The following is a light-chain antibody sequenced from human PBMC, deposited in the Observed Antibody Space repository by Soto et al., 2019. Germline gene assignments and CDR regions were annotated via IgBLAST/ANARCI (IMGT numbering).Light chain of an antibody. J-gene: IGKJ3*01. Sequence: DIQMTQSPPTLSASVGDRVTITCRASQSISSRLAWYQQKPGRAPKLLIYKASSLESGVPSRFSGSGSGTEFTLTISSLQPDDFATDYCQQYNSYSSFGPGTKVDIK. V-gene: IGKV1-5*03. CDR3: QQYNSYSS. CDR1: QSISSR. CDR2: KAS.